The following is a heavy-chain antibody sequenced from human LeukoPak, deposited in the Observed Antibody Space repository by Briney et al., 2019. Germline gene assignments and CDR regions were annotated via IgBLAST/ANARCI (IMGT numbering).Heavy chain of an antibody. CDR1: GFTFSSYS. V-gene: IGHV3-21*01. CDR3: ARDILWGYCSGGSCYSHVDY. J-gene: IGHJ4*02. CDR2: ISSSSSYI. D-gene: IGHD2-15*01. Sequence: GGSLRLSCAASGFTFSSYSMNWVRQAPGKGLEWVSSISSSSSYIYYADSVKGRFTISRDNAKNSLYLQMNSLRAEDTAVYYCARDILWGYCSGGSCYSHVDYWGQGTLVTVSS.